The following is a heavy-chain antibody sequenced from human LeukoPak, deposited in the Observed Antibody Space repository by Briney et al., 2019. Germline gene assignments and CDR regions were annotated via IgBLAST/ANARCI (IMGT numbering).Heavy chain of an antibody. CDR3: ARAGSGSYRRASDP. J-gene: IGHJ5*02. Sequence: ASVKVSCKASGYTFTGYYMHWVRQAPGQGLEWMGWINPNSGGTNYAQKFQGRVTMTRDTSISTAYMELSRLRSDDTAVYYCARAGSGSYRRASDPWGQGTLVTVSS. CDR1: GYTFTGYY. D-gene: IGHD1-26*01. V-gene: IGHV1-2*02. CDR2: INPNSGGT.